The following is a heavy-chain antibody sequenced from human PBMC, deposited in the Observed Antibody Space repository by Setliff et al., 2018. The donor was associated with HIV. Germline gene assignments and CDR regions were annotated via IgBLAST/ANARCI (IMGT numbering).Heavy chain of an antibody. CDR3: AKVATWTGTTYYFES. CDR2: ISGSSTTI. D-gene: IGHD1-1*01. V-gene: IGHV3-23*01. J-gene: IGHJ4*02. Sequence: QSGGSLRLSCAASGFTFSSYAMSWVRQAPGKGLEWVSAISGSSTTIYYADSVKGRFIISRDNAKNSLYLQMNSLRAEDTAVYYCAKVATWTGTTYYFESWGQGTLVTVSS. CDR1: GFTFSSYA.